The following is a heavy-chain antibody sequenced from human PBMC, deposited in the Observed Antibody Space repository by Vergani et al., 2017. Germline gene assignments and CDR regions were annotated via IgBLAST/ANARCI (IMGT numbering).Heavy chain of an antibody. CDR2: IYTSGST. D-gene: IGHD2-2*01. CDR1: GGSISSGSYY. CDR3: ARDADGSSTSCYRYYYYMDV. J-gene: IGHJ6*03. V-gene: IGHV4-61*02. Sequence: QVQLQESGPGLVKPSQTLSLTCTVSGGSISSGSYYWGWIRQPAGKGLEWIGRIYTSGSTNYNPSLKSRVTMSVDTSKNLFSLKLSSVTAADTAVYYCARDADGSSTSCYRYYYYMDVWGKGTTVTVSS.